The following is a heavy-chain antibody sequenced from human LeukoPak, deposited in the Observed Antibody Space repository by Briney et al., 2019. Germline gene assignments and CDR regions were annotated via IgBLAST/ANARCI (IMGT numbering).Heavy chain of an antibody. CDR2: ISAYNGNT. J-gene: IGHJ4*02. V-gene: IGHV1-18*01. CDR1: GYTFTSYG. CDR3: AREGNWNYESGMLMGDFDY. Sequence: ALVKVSCKASGYTFTSYGISWVRQAPGQGLEWMGWISAYNGNTNYAQKLQGRVTMTTDTSTSTAYMELRSLRSDDTAVYYCAREGNWNYESGMLMGDFDYWGQGTLVTVSS. D-gene: IGHD1-7*01.